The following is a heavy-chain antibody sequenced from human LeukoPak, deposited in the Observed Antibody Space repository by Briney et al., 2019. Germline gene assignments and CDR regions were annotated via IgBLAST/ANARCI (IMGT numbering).Heavy chain of an antibody. CDR3: ARDILATSIAAPYY. V-gene: IGHV3-23*01. CDR1: GFTFSSYG. CDR2: ISGSGGST. Sequence: GGSLRLSCAASGFTFSSYGMSWVRQAPGKGLEWVSAISGSGGSTYYADSVKGRFTISRDNAKNSLYLQMNSLRAEDTAVYYCARDILATSIAAPYYWGQGTLVTVSS. D-gene: IGHD6-13*01. J-gene: IGHJ4*02.